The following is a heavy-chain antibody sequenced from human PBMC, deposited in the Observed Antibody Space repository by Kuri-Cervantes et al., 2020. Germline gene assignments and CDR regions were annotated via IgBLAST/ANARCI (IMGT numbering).Heavy chain of an antibody. D-gene: IGHD1-26*01. CDR2: IIPVFGTV. CDR3: ARVGATTYDY. CDR1: GGTFSSHA. Sequence: SVKVSCKASGGTFSSHAISWVRQAPGQGLEWMGGIIPVFGTVKYTQKFQGRVTITRDTSTSTVYMELSSLRSEDTAVYYCARVGATTYDYWGQGTLVTVSS. V-gene: IGHV1-69*05. J-gene: IGHJ4*02.